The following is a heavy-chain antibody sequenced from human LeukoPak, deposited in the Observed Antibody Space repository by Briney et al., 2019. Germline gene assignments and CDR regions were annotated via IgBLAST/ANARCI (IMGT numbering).Heavy chain of an antibody. D-gene: IGHD7-27*01. Sequence: SSETLSLTCSVYGGSFSGYYWRWLRQSPGKGLEWIGEINDSGSTNYDPSLKSRVTISVDTSKNQISLKLTSVTAADTAVYYCARVAGDPIYYYYYMDVWGKGTTVTVSS. J-gene: IGHJ6*03. V-gene: IGHV4-34*01. CDR2: INDSGST. CDR1: GGSFSGYY. CDR3: ARVAGDPIYYYYYMDV.